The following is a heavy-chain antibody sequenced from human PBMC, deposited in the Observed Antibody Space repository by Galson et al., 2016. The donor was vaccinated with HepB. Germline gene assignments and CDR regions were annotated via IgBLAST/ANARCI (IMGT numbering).Heavy chain of an antibody. CDR3: ARLDCSGDSCYGWFDP. D-gene: IGHD2-15*01. CDR1: GYSFTKYW. CDR2: IYPGYSDA. V-gene: IGHV5-51*01. Sequence: QSGAEVKKPGESLKISCKGSGYSFTKYWIGWVRQMPGKGLEWMGIIYPGYSDARYSPSFVDQVTISADKSISTAYLQWSSLEASDTAMYYCARLDCSGDSCYGWFDPWGQGTLVTVSS. J-gene: IGHJ5*02.